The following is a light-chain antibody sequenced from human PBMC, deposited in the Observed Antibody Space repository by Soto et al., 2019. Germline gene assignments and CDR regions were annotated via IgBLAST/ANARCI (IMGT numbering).Light chain of an antibody. CDR3: QQRSNWPPWT. Sequence: EIVLTQSPATLSLSPGERATLSCRASQSVSSYLAWYQQKPGQAPRLLIYDASNRATGIPARFSGSGSGTDFTLTIISLEPEDLAVYYCQQRSNWPPWTFGQGTKVEI. J-gene: IGKJ1*01. V-gene: IGKV3-11*01. CDR1: QSVSSY. CDR2: DAS.